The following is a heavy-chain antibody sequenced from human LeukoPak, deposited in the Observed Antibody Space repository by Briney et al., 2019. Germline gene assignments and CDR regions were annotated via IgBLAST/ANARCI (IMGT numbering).Heavy chain of an antibody. CDR3: ARDYRTYYYDSSGPDY. CDR2: INSDGSST. J-gene: IGHJ4*02. D-gene: IGHD3-22*01. Sequence: GGSLRLSCAASGFTFSSYWMHWVRHAPGKGLVWVSRINSDGSSTSYADSVKGRFTISRDNAKNTLYLQMNSLRAEDTAVYYCARDYRTYYYDSSGPDYWGQGTLVTVSS. CDR1: GFTFSSYW. V-gene: IGHV3-74*01.